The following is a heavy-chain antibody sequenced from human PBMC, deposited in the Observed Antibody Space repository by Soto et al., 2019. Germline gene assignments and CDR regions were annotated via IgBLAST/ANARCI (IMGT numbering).Heavy chain of an antibody. CDR2: IDPRSGGT. V-gene: IGHV1-2*02. J-gene: IGHJ4*02. D-gene: IGHD3-10*01. Sequence: ASVKVSCKVSGYPFTTYYIHWVRQAPGQGLEWMGWIDPRSGGTVYEQKFQGRVTMTRDTSISTVYMDLSGLTSDGTALYYCATDDYGIFPYWGQGSLVTVSS. CDR3: ATDDYGIFPY. CDR1: GYPFTTYY.